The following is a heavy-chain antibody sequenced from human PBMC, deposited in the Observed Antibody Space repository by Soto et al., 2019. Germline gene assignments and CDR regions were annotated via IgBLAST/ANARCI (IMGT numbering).Heavy chain of an antibody. Sequence: SETLSLTCTVSGGSICSYYWSWIRQPPGKGLEWIGYIYYSGSTNYNPSLKSRVTISVDTSKNQFSLKLSSVTAADTAVYYCARHDYYDSSGYRGDDAFDIWGQGTMVT. V-gene: IGHV4-59*08. CDR2: IYYSGST. J-gene: IGHJ3*02. CDR1: GGSICSYY. CDR3: ARHDYYDSSGYRGDDAFDI. D-gene: IGHD3-22*01.